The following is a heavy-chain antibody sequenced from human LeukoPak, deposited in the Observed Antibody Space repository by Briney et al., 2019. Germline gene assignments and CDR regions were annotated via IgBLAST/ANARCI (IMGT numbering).Heavy chain of an antibody. CDR1: GASFNSDDQY. V-gene: IGHV4-31*03. CDR3: SRGLDSRKLSY. J-gene: IGHJ4*02. D-gene: IGHD3-22*01. Sequence: SQTLSLTCTVSGASFNSDDQYWNWIRQSPGKGLEWIGSIHPSGMFYNNPSLESRVTMSRDTSKNQFSLNLNSVTAADTAVYFCSRGLDSRKLSYWGQGILVTVSS. CDR2: IHPSGMF.